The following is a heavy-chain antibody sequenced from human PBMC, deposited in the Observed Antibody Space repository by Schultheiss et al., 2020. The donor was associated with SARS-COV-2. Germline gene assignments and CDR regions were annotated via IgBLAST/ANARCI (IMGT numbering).Heavy chain of an antibody. CDR2: IRYDGSNK. CDR1: GFTFSSYG. V-gene: IGHV3-30*02. CDR3: AKDNIAVAGTGYYYYGMDV. J-gene: IGHJ6*02. Sequence: GGSLRLSCAASGFTFSSYGMHWVRQAPGKGLEWVAFIRYDGSNKYYADSVKGRFTISRDNSKNTLYLQMNSLRAEDTAVYYCAKDNIAVAGTGYYYYGMDVWGQGTTVTVSS. D-gene: IGHD6-19*01.